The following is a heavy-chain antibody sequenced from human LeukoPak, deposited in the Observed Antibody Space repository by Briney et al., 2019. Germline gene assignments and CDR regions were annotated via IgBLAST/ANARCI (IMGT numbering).Heavy chain of an antibody. V-gene: IGHV3-33*01. CDR3: ARDRRVSGFDY. J-gene: IGHJ4*02. Sequence: GRSLRLSCAASGFTFSGYGMHWVRQAPGKGLEWVAVIWYDGSNKYYADSVKGRVTISRDNSNNTLYLQLNSLRAEDTAVYYCARDRRVSGFDYWGQGTLVTVSS. CDR2: IWYDGSNK. CDR1: GFTFSGYG.